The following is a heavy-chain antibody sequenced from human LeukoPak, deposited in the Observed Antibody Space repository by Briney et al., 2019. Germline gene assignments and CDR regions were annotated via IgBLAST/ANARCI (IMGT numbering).Heavy chain of an antibody. CDR3: AKAYYGDKGLDY. V-gene: IGHV3-9*01. D-gene: IGHD4-17*01. J-gene: IGHJ4*02. CDR2: INWNSGST. Sequence: PGGSLRLSCAASGFTFGDHAMHWVRQAPGKGLEWVSGINWNSGSTGYADSVKGRFTISRDNAKNSLYLQMNSLRAEDTALYYCAKAYYGDKGLDYWGKGTLVTVSS. CDR1: GFTFGDHA.